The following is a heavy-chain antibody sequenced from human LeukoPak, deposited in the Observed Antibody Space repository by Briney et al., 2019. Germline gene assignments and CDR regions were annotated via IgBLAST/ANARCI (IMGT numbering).Heavy chain of an antibody. CDR2: ISSSSSYI. Sequence: AGGSLRLSCAASGFTSSSYSMNWVRQAPGKGLEWVSSISSSSSYIYYADSVKGRFTISRDNAKNSLYLQMNSLRAEDTAVYYCARDSYYYDSSGRTPDLDYWGQGTLVTVSS. D-gene: IGHD3-22*01. CDR1: GFTSSSYS. V-gene: IGHV3-21*01. J-gene: IGHJ4*02. CDR3: ARDSYYYDSSGRTPDLDY.